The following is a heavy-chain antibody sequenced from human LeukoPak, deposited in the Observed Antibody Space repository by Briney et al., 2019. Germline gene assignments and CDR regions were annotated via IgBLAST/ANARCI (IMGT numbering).Heavy chain of an antibody. CDR2: IYHSGST. Sequence: SETLSLTCAVSGGSISSGGYSGRWVRQPPGKGLEWIGYIYHSGSTYYNPSLKSRVTISVDRSKNQFSLKLSSVTAADTAVYYCARGSNGDAFDIWGQGTMVTVSS. CDR1: GGSISSGGYS. J-gene: IGHJ3*02. V-gene: IGHV4-30-2*01. D-gene: IGHD4-11*01. CDR3: ARGSNGDAFDI.